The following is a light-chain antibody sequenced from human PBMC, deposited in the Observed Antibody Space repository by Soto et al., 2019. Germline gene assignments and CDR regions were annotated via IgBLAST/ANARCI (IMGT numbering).Light chain of an antibody. V-gene: IGKV3-15*01. CDR2: SAS. CDR3: QQCHNWPLT. J-gene: IGKJ2*01. Sequence: EIEMTQSPATLSASPGERATISCRASQSISTELAWYQQKPGQPPRLLIYSASTRATGVPARFTGSGSGSEFTLTISGLQPEDFAVYYCQQCHNWPLTFGQGTRLEI. CDR1: QSISTE.